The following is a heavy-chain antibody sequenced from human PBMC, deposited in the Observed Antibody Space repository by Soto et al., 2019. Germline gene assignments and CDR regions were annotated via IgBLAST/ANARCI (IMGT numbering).Heavy chain of an antibody. CDR3: TRANNHGMDV. J-gene: IGHJ6*02. V-gene: IGHV3-74*01. CDR1: AFSFSAVW. Sequence: PGGSLSLSCAASAFSFSAVWVHWGHEPPGKGLARVTRRSYEGKKTSHADSAKGRFTITRDNARNTLYLQMNSLRSEHTAVYYCTRANNHGMDVWGQGTTVTVS. CDR2: RSYEGKKT.